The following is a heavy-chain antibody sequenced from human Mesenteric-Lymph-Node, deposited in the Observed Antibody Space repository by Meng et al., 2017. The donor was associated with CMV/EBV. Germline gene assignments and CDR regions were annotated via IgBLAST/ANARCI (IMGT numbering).Heavy chain of an antibody. V-gene: IGHV4-39*01. Sequence: SETLSLTCTVSGGSISSSSYYWGWIRQPPGKGLEWIGSIYYSGSTYYNPSLKSRVTISVDTSKNQFSLKLSSVTAADTAVYYCTSRWELPGDYYYYGMDVWGQGTTVTVSS. D-gene: IGHD1-26*01. CDR2: IYYSGST. J-gene: IGHJ6*02. CDR3: TSRWELPGDYYYYGMDV. CDR1: GGSISSSSYY.